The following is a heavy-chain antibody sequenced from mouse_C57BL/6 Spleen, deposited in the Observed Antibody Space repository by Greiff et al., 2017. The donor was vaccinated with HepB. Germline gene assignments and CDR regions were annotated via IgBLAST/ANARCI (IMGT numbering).Heavy chain of an antibody. Sequence: QVQLQQSGAELARPGASVKLSCKASGYTFTSYGISWVKQRTGQGLEWIGEIYPRSGNTYYNEKFKGKATLTADKSSSTAYMELRSLTSEDSAVYFCARRDSNHGMDYWGQGTSVTVSS. D-gene: IGHD2-5*01. J-gene: IGHJ4*01. V-gene: IGHV1-81*01. CDR3: ARRDSNHGMDY. CDR2: IYPRSGNT. CDR1: GYTFTSYG.